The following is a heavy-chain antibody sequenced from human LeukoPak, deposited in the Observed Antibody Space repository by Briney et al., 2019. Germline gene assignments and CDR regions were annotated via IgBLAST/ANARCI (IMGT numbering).Heavy chain of an antibody. CDR1: GGSISSYY. Sequence: SETLSLTCTVSGGSISSYYWSWIRQPPGKGLEWIGYIYYSGSTNYNPSLKSRVTISVDTSKNQFSLKLSSVTAADTAVYYCARSGIAAAGLYGMDVWGQGTTVTVSS. V-gene: IGHV4-59*01. CDR2: IYYSGST. D-gene: IGHD6-13*01. J-gene: IGHJ6*02. CDR3: ARSGIAAAGLYGMDV.